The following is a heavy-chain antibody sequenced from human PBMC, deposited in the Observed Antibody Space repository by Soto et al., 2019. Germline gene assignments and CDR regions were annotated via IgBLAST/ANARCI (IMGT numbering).Heavy chain of an antibody. J-gene: IGHJ1*01. CDR2: ISAYNGNT. Sequence: GASVKVSCKASGYTFTSYGISWVRQAPGQGLEWMGWISAYNGNTNYAQKLQGRVTMTTDTSTSTAYMELRSLRSDDTAVYYCARVESSNTPPEYFQHWGQGTLVTVS. V-gene: IGHV1-18*01. CDR1: GYTFTSYG. D-gene: IGHD6-13*01. CDR3: ARVESSNTPPEYFQH.